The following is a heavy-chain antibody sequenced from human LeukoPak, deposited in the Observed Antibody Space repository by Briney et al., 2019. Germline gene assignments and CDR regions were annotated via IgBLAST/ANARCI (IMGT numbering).Heavy chain of an antibody. CDR2: IYYSGST. Sequence: PSETLSLTCTVSGGSISSSSYYWGWIRQPPGKGLEWIGSIYYSGSTYYNPSLKSRVTMSVDTSKNQFSLKLSSVTAADTAVYYCARDSLFGYYGSGSYRYFDLWGRGTLVTVSS. CDR1: GGSISSSSYY. V-gene: IGHV4-39*07. CDR3: ARDSLFGYYGSGSYRYFDL. J-gene: IGHJ2*01. D-gene: IGHD3-10*01.